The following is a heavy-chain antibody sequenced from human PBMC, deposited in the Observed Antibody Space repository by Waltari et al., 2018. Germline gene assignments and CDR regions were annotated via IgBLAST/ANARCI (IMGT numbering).Heavy chain of an antibody. J-gene: IGHJ4*01. CDR2: INPDGSDT. CDR1: GFTFSDHR. Sequence: EVQLVESGGVLVQPGGYLRLSCTGSGFTFSDHRMHWVRQAPGKGPVWVSRINPDGSDTTYADSVKGRFTISRDNAKDTLYLQMNSLRVEDTAVYYCARAGFYRFDYWGHGTLATVSS. V-gene: IGHV3-74*01. CDR3: ARAGFYRFDY. D-gene: IGHD3-16*02.